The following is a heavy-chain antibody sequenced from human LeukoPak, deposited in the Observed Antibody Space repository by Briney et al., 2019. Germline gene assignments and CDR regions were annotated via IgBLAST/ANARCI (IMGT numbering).Heavy chain of an antibody. CDR3: ARKAPYDSSGYYLL. CDR2: ISSSGSTI. D-gene: IGHD3-22*01. V-gene: IGHV3-11*01. CDR1: GFTFSDYY. J-gene: IGHJ4*02. Sequence: GGSLRLSCAASGFTFSDYYMSWIRQAPGKGLEWVSYISSSGSTIYYADSVKGRFTISRDNAKNSLYLQMNSLRAEDTAVYYCARKAPYDSSGYYLLWGQGTLVTVSS.